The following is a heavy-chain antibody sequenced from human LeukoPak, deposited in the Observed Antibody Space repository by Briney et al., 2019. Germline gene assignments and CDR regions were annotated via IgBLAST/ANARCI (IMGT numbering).Heavy chain of an antibody. CDR2: IKPDGSEK. J-gene: IGHJ4*02. CDR3: ARELGMPSSIDY. V-gene: IGHV3-7*01. Sequence: GGSLRLSCVASGFTFTNYWMSWVRQAPGKGLEWVANIKPDGSEKYYVDSVKGRFTISRDNAKNSVYLQMNSLRAEDTAVYYCARELGMPSSIDYWGQGTLVTVSS. CDR1: GFTFTNYW. D-gene: IGHD2-2*01.